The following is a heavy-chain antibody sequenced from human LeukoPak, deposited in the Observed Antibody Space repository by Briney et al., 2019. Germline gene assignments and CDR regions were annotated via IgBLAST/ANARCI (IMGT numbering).Heavy chain of an antibody. CDR2: INWNGDIT. V-gene: IGHV3-20*03. Sequence: GGSLRLSFAASGFTFDYYRMRWVPQAPGKGLEGISGINWNGDITSYADPVKVRFTISRDKAKNSLYLQMNSLRAEDTALYYCARRESTYQNYYYFYYMDVWGKGTTVTVSS. CDR1: GFTFDYYR. CDR3: ARRESTYQNYYYFYYMDV. J-gene: IGHJ6*03.